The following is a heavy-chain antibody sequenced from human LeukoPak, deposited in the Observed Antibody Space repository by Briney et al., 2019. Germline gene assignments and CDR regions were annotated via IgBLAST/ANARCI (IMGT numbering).Heavy chain of an antibody. Sequence: PVTVSLTASRDILNSYHIHWLRQPPAQGLEWRGKIKHSGRSTTDAQKFQGRHTMTRDTSTGTVNMELSSLTSDDTAVYYCARDFSWSVDYWGQGALVTVSS. CDR2: IKHSGRST. CDR3: ARDFSWSVDY. D-gene: IGHD6-13*01. V-gene: IGHV1-46*02. J-gene: IGHJ4*02. CDR1: RDILNSYH.